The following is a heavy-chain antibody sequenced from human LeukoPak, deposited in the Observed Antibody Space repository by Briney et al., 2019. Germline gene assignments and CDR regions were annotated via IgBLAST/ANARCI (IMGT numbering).Heavy chain of an antibody. CDR2: ISSSSSYI. D-gene: IGHD2-2*01. CDR3: AKVSGAVVVPAAHFDY. V-gene: IGHV3-21*04. J-gene: IGHJ4*02. Sequence: GSLRLSCAASGFTFSSYSMNWVRQAPGKGLEWVSSISSSSSYIYCADSVKGRFTISRDNSKNTLYLQMNSLRAEDTAVYYCAKVSGAVVVPAAHFDYWGQGTLVTVSS. CDR1: GFTFSSYS.